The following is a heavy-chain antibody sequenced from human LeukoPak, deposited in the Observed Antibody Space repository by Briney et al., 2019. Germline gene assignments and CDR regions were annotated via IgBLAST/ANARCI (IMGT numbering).Heavy chain of an antibody. D-gene: IGHD2/OR15-2a*01. CDR1: GFVVTANY. CDR2: ISIGGDT. J-gene: IGHJ4*02. Sequence: TGGSLRLSCAGSGFVVTANYLAWARQAPGKGLEWVSTISIGGDTYYGDSVEGRSVISRDESTNTLSLHLDSLRVEDMGVYYCALLSGGTFDYWGQGTQVTVAS. V-gene: IGHV3-53*01. CDR3: ALLSGGTFDY.